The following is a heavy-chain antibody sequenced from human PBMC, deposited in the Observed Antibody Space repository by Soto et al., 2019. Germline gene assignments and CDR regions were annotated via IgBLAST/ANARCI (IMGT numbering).Heavy chain of an antibody. V-gene: IGHV1-69*06. CDR1: GGTFSSYA. CDR3: ARGDSPCSSTSCYYFDY. D-gene: IGHD2-2*01. CDR2: IIPIFGTA. J-gene: IGHJ4*02. Sequence: SVKVSCKASGGTFSSYAISWVRQAPGQGLEWMGGIIPIFGTANYAQKFQGRVTITADKSTSTAYMELSSLRSEDTAVYYCARGDSPCSSTSCYYFDYWGQGTLVTVS.